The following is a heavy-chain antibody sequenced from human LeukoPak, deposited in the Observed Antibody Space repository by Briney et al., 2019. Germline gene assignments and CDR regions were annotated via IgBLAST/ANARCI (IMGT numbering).Heavy chain of an antibody. Sequence: ASVKVSCKASGYTFTSYAMHWVRQAPGQRLEWMGWINAGNGNTKYSQKFQGRVTITRDTSASTAYMELSSLRSEDTAVYYCARGVVPAGYYGMDVWGQGTTVTVSS. CDR2: INAGNGNT. CDR1: GYTFTSYA. CDR3: ARGVVPAGYYGMDV. V-gene: IGHV1-3*01. D-gene: IGHD2-2*01. J-gene: IGHJ6*02.